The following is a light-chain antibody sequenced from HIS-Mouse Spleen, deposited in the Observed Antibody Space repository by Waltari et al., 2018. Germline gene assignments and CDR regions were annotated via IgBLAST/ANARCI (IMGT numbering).Light chain of an antibody. CDR1: PSAVRSYNL. CDR2: EGS. CDR3: CSYAGSSTYWV. J-gene: IGLJ3*02. V-gene: IGLV2-23*01. Sequence: QSALPHPAAVSGSPGQPITISSTRTPSAVRSYNLVSWYQQHPGKAPKLMIYEGSKRPSGVSNRFSGSKSGNTASLTISGLQAEDEADYYCCSYAGSSTYWVFGGGTKLTVL.